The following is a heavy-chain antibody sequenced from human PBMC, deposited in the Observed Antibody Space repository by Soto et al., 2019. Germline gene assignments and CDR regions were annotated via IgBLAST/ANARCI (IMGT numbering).Heavy chain of an antibody. D-gene: IGHD5-12*01. J-gene: IGHJ4*02. CDR1: GFTFSSYS. CDR3: ARVAGGRGYSGYDLDY. Sequence: PGGSLRLSCAASGFTFSSYSMNWVRQAPGKGLEWVSYISSSSSTIYYADSVKGRFTISRDNAKNSLYLQMNSLRAEDTAVYYCARVAGGRGYSGYDLDYWGQGTLVTVSS. V-gene: IGHV3-48*01. CDR2: ISSSSSTI.